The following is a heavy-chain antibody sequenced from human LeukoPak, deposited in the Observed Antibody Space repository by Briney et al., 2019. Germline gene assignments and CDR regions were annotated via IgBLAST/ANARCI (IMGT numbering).Heavy chain of an antibody. CDR1: GGTFSSYA. J-gene: IGHJ4*02. Sequence: ASVKVSCKASGGTFSSYAISWVRQAPGQGLEWMGGIIPIFGTANYAQKFQGRVTITADESTSTAYMELSSLRAEDTAVYYCAKVGGATVVTKFYFDYWGQGTLVTVSS. CDR2: IIPIFGTA. D-gene: IGHD4-23*01. CDR3: AKVGGATVVTKFYFDY. V-gene: IGHV1-69*13.